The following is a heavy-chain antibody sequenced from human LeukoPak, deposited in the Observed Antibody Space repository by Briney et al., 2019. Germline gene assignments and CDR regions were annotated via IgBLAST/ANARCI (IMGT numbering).Heavy chain of an antibody. J-gene: IGHJ4*02. Sequence: PSETLSLTCIVSGGSISTSSYYWGWIPQPPGLGLEGIGSIYYTGSNYYNPSLKSRVTISVDTSKNPFSLKLSSVTAADTAVYYCARETKTYYCDSSAYYPYYFDSWGQGTLVIVSS. CDR2: IYYTGSN. CDR1: GGSISTSSYY. CDR3: ARETKTYYCDSSAYYPYYFDS. V-gene: IGHV4-39*02. D-gene: IGHD3-22*01.